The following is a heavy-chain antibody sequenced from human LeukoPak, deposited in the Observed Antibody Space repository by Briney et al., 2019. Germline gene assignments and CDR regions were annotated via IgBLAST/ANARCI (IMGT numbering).Heavy chain of an antibody. Sequence: ASVKVSCKASGYTFTSYYMHWVRQAPGQGLEWMGIINPSGGSTSYAQKFQGRVTMTRDTSTSTVYMELSSLRSEDTAVYYCARDDFSTYAGLNYFDYWGQGSLVTVSS. CDR1: GYTFTSYY. CDR3: ARDDFSTYAGLNYFDY. D-gene: IGHD4-11*01. V-gene: IGHV1-46*01. CDR2: INPSGGST. J-gene: IGHJ4*02.